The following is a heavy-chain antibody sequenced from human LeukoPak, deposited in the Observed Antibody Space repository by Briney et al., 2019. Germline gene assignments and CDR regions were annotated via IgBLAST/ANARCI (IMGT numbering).Heavy chain of an antibody. CDR2: IEQDGTDK. D-gene: IGHD6-19*01. CDR3: ARTYPGIALAGTFDY. CDR1: GFTFSSYW. V-gene: IGHV3-7*01. Sequence: QPGGSLRLSCSASGFTFSSYWMGWVRQAPGKGLQWVANIEQDGTDKYYVDSVKGRFTISRDNAKNSLYLQRDSLRADDTAVYFCARTYPGIALAGTFDYWGQGTLVTVSS. J-gene: IGHJ4*02.